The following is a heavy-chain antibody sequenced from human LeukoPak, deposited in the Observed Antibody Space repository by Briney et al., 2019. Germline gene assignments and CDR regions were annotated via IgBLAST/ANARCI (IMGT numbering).Heavy chain of an antibody. CDR1: GFTFSSYA. CDR3: AGDLYYYDSRTYY. J-gene: IGHJ4*02. D-gene: IGHD3-22*01. Sequence: PGGSLRLSCAASGFTFSSYAMSWVRQAPGKGLEWVSAISGSGGSTYYADSVKGRFTISRDNSKNTLYLQMNSLRAEDTAVYYCAGDLYYYDSRTYYWGQGTLVTVSS. V-gene: IGHV3-23*01. CDR2: ISGSGGST.